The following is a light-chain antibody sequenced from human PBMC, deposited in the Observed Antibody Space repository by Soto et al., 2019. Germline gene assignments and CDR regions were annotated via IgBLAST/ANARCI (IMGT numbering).Light chain of an antibody. V-gene: IGKV1-5*01. CDR1: QNINSW. CDR3: RQFHSFSRT. J-gene: IGKJ1*01. Sequence: DIQMTQSPSTLSASVGDRVTITCRASQNINSWLAWYQQKPGKAPNLLIYDASTLESGVPSRFSGSGSGTEFSLTISRLKPEDFATYYCRQFHSFSRTFGQGTKVDIK. CDR2: DAS.